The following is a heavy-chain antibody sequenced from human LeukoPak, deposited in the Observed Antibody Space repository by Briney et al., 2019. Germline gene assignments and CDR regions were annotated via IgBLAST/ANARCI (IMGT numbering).Heavy chain of an antibody. V-gene: IGHV3-30-3*01. J-gene: IGHJ5*02. Sequence: GGCLRVSCAASGFTFSSYSMHWVRQAPGKGLEWVAVISYDGINKYYADSVKGRFTISRDNSKNTLYLQMNSLRTEDTAVYYCARDPLDSSGLMNWFDPWGQGTLVTVSS. CDR1: GFTFSSYS. CDR2: ISYDGINK. CDR3: ARDPLDSSGLMNWFDP. D-gene: IGHD3-22*01.